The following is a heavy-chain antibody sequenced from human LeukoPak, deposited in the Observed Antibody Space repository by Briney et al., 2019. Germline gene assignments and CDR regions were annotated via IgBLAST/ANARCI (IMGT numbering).Heavy chain of an antibody. CDR1: GGSISSYY. CDR2: IYYSGST. V-gene: IGHV4-59*08. Sequence: SETLSLTCTVSGGSISSYYWSWIRQPPGKGLEWIGYIYYSGSTNYNPSLKSRVTISVDTSKNQFSLKLSSVTAADTAVYYCARHAHPTLHCSSTSCPHINWFDPWGQGTLVTVSS. CDR3: ARHAHPTLHCSSTSCPHINWFDP. J-gene: IGHJ5*02. D-gene: IGHD2-2*01.